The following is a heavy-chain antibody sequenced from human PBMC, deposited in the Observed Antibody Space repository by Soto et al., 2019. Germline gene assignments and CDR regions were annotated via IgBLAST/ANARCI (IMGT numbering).Heavy chain of an antibody. J-gene: IGHJ6*02. Sequence: SVKVSCKASGGTFSSYAISWVRQAPGQGLEWMGGIIPIFGTANYAQKFQGRVTITADESTSTAYMELSSLRSEDTAVYYCASGVGLNYDILTGPSGYYYYGMDVWGQGTTVTVSS. D-gene: IGHD3-9*01. CDR2: IIPIFGTA. CDR3: ASGVGLNYDILTGPSGYYYYGMDV. CDR1: GGTFSSYA. V-gene: IGHV1-69*13.